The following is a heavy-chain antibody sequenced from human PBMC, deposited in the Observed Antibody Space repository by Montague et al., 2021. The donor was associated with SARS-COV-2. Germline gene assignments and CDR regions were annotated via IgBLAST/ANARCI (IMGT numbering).Heavy chain of an antibody. CDR3: ASQVAYLDYFDP. Sequence: SETLSLTCSVSGHSIWSSDWWTWVRQPPGKGLEWIGEIYHSGSTTYNPSLKSRVTISVDKSKNQFSLTLTSLTTADTAVYYCASQVAYLDYFDPWGQGTLVTVSS. CDR1: GHSIWSSDW. J-gene: IGHJ5*02. CDR2: IYHSGST. V-gene: IGHV4-4*02. D-gene: IGHD4-11*01.